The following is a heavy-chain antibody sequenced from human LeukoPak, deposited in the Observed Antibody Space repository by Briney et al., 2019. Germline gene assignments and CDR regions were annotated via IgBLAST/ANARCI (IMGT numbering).Heavy chain of an antibody. J-gene: IGHJ5*02. Sequence: SETLSLTCAVYGGSFSGYYWSWIRQPPGKGLEWIGEINHNGSTNYNPSLKSRVTISVDTSKNQFSLKLSSVTAADTAVYYCVRTVVVPAPPRFDPWGQGTLVTVSS. V-gene: IGHV4-34*01. D-gene: IGHD2-2*01. CDR2: INHNGST. CDR1: GGSFSGYY. CDR3: VRTVVVPAPPRFDP.